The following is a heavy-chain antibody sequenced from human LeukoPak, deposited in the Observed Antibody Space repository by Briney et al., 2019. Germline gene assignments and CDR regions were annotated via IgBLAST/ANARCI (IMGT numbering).Heavy chain of an antibody. CDR2: ISYDGSNK. J-gene: IGHJ4*02. Sequence: GRSLRLSCAASGFTFSRYAMHWVRQAPGKGLEWVAVISYDGSNKYYADSVKGRFTISRDSSKNTLYLQMNSLRAEDTAVYYCARAGAVSSWYAYWGQGTLVTVSS. CDR1: GFTFSRYA. V-gene: IGHV3-30-3*01. D-gene: IGHD6-13*01. CDR3: ARAGAVSSWYAY.